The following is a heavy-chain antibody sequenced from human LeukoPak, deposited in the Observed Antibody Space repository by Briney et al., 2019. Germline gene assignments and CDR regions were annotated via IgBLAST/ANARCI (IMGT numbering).Heavy chain of an antibody. CDR3: ARVRYCYAQPYYYYYYYMDV. CDR1: GGSISSYY. J-gene: IGHJ6*03. D-gene: IGHD2-2*01. V-gene: IGHV4-4*07. CDR2: IYTSGSA. Sequence: SETLSLTCTVSGGSISSYYWSWIRQPAGKGLEWIGRIYTSGSANYNPSLKSRVTMSVDTSKNQFSLKLSSVTAADTAVYYCARVRYCYAQPYYYYYYYMDVWGKGTTVTVSS.